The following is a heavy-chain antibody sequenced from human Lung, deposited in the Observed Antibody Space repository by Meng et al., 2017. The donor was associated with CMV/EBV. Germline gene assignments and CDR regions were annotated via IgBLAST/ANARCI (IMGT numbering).Heavy chain of an antibody. J-gene: IGHJ4*02. Sequence: GSLRLXCTVSGGSISSSSYYGGWIRQPPGKGLEWIGSIYYSGSTYYNPSLKSRVTISVDTSKNQLSLKLSSVTAADTAVYYCASTNYDFWSGYWRGNFDDXGQGXLVTVSS. CDR3: ASTNYDFWSGYWRGNFDD. CDR2: IYYSGST. V-gene: IGHV4-39*07. CDR1: GGSISSSSYY. D-gene: IGHD3-3*01.